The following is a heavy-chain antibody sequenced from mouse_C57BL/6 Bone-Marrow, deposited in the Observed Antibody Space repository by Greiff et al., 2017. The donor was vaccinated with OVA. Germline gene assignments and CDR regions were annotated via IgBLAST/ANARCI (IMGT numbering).Heavy chain of an antibody. J-gene: IGHJ3*01. CDR1: GYSFTGYY. CDR3: AREDDGSAWFAY. Sequence: EVQLQQSGPELVKPGASVKISCKASGYSFTGYYMNWVKQSPEKSLEWIGEINPSTGGTTYNQKFKAKATLTVDKSSSTAYMQLKSLTSEDSAVYYGAREDDGSAWFAYWGQGTLVTVSA. D-gene: IGHD2-3*01. V-gene: IGHV1-42*01. CDR2: INPSTGGT.